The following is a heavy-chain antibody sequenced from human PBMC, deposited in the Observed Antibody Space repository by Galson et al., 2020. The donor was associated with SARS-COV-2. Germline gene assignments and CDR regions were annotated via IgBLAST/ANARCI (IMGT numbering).Heavy chain of an antibody. CDR1: AFTFRTSD. Sequence: GGSLRLSCAASAFTFRTSDMNWVRQSPDKGLEGVAVIAYARSANYYADSVKGRFTISRDNSKNTLWLQMSRLRPEDTALYFCARNANPAYCGGQALEYWGPGTLVTVSS. CDR2: IAYARSAN. J-gene: IGHJ4*02. D-gene: IGHD2-21*01. CDR3: ARNANPAYCGGQALEY. V-gene: IGHV3-30*04.